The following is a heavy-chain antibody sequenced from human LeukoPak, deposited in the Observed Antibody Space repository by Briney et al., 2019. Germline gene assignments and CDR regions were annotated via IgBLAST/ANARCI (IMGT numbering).Heavy chain of an antibody. D-gene: IGHD2-15*01. Sequence: PSETLSLTCTVSGGSVSSGSYYWSWIRQPPAKVLEWIGYIYYSGSTNYNPSLKSRVTISVDTSKNQFSLKLSSVTAADTAVYYCARFNREDTTRFDPWGQGTLVTVSS. V-gene: IGHV4-61*01. CDR1: GGSVSSGSYY. CDR2: IYYSGST. J-gene: IGHJ5*02. CDR3: ARFNREDTTRFDP.